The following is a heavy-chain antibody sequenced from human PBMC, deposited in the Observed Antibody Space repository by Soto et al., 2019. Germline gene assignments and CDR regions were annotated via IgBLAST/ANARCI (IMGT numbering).Heavy chain of an antibody. J-gene: IGHJ4*02. D-gene: IGHD1-26*01. V-gene: IGHV5-51*01. CDR2: IYPGDSAT. CDR1: EYTIGSSW. Sequence: GEPLKNSYKGAEYTIGSSWIAWVRQMPGKGLEWMGIIYPGDSATRYRPSLQSQATISVDKSIMTAYLQWTNLKASDTAMYYCARQDGAATYYFAYWGQGTLVTVSS. CDR3: ARQDGAATYYFAY.